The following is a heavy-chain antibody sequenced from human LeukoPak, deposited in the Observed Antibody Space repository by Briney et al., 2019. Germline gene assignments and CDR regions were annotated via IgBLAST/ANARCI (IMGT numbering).Heavy chain of an antibody. CDR3: ARGRSRGYPYYYYYMDV. D-gene: IGHD3-22*01. CDR2: INHSGST. Sequence: SETLSLTCAVYGGSFSGYYWSWIRQPSGKGLEWIGEINHSGSTNYNPSLESRVTTSVDTSKNQFSLKVSSVTAADTAVYYCARGRSRGYPYYYYYMDVWGKRTTVTVSS. V-gene: IGHV4-34*01. J-gene: IGHJ6*03. CDR1: GGSFSGYY.